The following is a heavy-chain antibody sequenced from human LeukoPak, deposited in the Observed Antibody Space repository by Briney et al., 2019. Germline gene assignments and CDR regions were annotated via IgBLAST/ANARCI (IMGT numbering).Heavy chain of an antibody. CDR1: GGSFSGYY. CDR3: ARGSGIAAAGSRYGMDV. V-gene: IGHV4-34*01. Sequence: SETLSLTCAVSGGSFSGYYWSWIRQPPGKGLEWIGEINHSGSTNYNLSLKSRVTISVDTSKNQFSLKLSSVTAADTAVYYCARGSGIAAAGSRYGMDVWGQGTTVTVSS. D-gene: IGHD6-13*01. CDR2: INHSGST. J-gene: IGHJ6*02.